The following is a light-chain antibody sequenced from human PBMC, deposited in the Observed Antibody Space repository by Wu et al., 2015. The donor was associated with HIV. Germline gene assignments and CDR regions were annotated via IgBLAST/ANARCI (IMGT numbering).Light chain of an antibody. J-gene: IGKJ4*01. CDR1: QSVSSSY. CDR3: QQYGRSPLT. V-gene: IGKV3-20*01. Sequence: EIVLTQSPGTLSLSPGERATLSCRASQSVSSSYLAWYQQKPGRAPRLLMYGASSRATGIPDRFSGSGSGTDFTLTISRLEPEDFAVYYCQQYGRSPLTFGGGTKVEIK. CDR2: GAS.